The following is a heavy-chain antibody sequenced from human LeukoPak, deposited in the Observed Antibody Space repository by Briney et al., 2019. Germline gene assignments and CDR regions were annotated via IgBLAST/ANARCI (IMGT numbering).Heavy chain of an antibody. J-gene: IGHJ4*02. D-gene: IGHD1-26*01. CDR3: VRDGLGSTPFDY. Sequence: PVWSLRLSRAASGFTFSSYAMHWVREAPGKGLWWVGVISYDGSNKYYADSGNCRFTISRDNSKNTLYLQMNSLTAEDTAVYYCVRDGLGSTPFDYWGQGTLVTVSS. V-gene: IGHV3-30*04. CDR1: GFTFSSYA. CDR2: ISYDGSNK.